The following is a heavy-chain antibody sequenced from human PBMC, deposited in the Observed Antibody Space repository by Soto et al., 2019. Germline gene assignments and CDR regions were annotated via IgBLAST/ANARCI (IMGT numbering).Heavy chain of an antibody. CDR2: IDPLDSQT. J-gene: IGHJ5*02. Sequence: GESLKISCEGSGYRFASYWITWVLQVPGKGLEWMGRIDPLDSQTNYSASFEGHVTFSADKSINTAFLQWSSLRASDTATYFCTRHAVITAGCVIVSHWFVPWGQGTPVTVSS. V-gene: IGHV5-10-1*01. CDR1: GYRFASYW. D-gene: IGHD6-13*01. CDR3: TRHAVITAGCVIVSHWFVP.